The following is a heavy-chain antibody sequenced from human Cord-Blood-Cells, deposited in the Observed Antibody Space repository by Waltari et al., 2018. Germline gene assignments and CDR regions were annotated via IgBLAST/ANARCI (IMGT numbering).Heavy chain of an antibody. Sequence: QVQLQESGPGLVKPSETLSLTCTVSGYSISSGYYWGWIRQPPGKGLGWFGSIYRSGSTYDTPSLKSRVTISVDTSKNQFSLKLSSGTAADTGVYYCARAGIWDDNWFDPWGQGTLVTVSS. CDR3: ARAGIWDDNWFDP. J-gene: IGHJ5*02. CDR1: GYSISSGYY. V-gene: IGHV4-38-2*02. CDR2: IYRSGST. D-gene: IGHD2-15*01.